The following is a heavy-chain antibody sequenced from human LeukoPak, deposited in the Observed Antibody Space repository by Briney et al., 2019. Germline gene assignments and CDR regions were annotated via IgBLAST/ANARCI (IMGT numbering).Heavy chain of an antibody. V-gene: IGHV3-48*04. CDR1: GFTFSSYS. D-gene: IGHD3-10*01. Sequence: GGSLRLSCAASGFTFSSYSMNWVRQAPGKGLEWVSYISSGGSAIYYADSVKGRFTISRDNAKNSLFLQMNSLRAEDTAVYYCARDKYYYDSGHSLRSDHWGQGTLVTVSS. CDR3: ARDKYYYDSGHSLRSDH. CDR2: ISSGGSAI. J-gene: IGHJ4*02.